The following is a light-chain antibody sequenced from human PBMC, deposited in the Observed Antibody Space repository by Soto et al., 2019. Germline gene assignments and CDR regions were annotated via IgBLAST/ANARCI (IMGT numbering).Light chain of an antibody. CDR1: QSVSTN. V-gene: IGKV3-20*01. Sequence: EIVLTQSPGSLSLSPGEGATLSCRASQSVSTNVAWYQQKPGQAPRLLIYGASSRATGIPDRFSGSGSGTDFTLTISRLEPEDFAVFYCQQYGSSAWTFGQGTKVDIK. CDR3: QQYGSSAWT. J-gene: IGKJ1*01. CDR2: GAS.